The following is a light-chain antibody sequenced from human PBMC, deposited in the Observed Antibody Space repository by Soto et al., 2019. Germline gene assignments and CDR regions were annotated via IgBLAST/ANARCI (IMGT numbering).Light chain of an antibody. J-gene: IGKJ5*01. CDR2: VAS. V-gene: IGKV2-28*01. CDR1: QSLLHRNGYNY. CDR3: MQALQIPTT. Sequence: DIVMTQSPLSLPVTPGEPASISCRSSQSLLHRNGYNYLDWYLQKPGQSPQLLIYVASNRASGVPDRFSGSGSGTDFTLKISRVEAGDVGVYYYMQALQIPTTFGQGTRLEIK.